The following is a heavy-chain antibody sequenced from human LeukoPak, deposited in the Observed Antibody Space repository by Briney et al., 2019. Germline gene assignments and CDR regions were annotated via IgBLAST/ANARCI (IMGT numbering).Heavy chain of an antibody. J-gene: IGHJ3*02. CDR1: GGSFSGYY. D-gene: IGHD6-13*01. Sequence: SETLSLTCAVYGGSFSGYYWSWIRQPPGKGLEWIGEINHSGSTNYNPSLKSRVTISVDTSKNQFSLQLSPVTAADTAVYYCARAAGAAAGNDAFDIWGQGTMVTVSS. CDR3: ARAAGAAAGNDAFDI. CDR2: INHSGST. V-gene: IGHV4-34*01.